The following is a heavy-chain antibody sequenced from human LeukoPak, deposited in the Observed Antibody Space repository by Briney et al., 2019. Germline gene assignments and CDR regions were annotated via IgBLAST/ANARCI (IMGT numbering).Heavy chain of an antibody. CDR2: INHSGSA. CDR3: ARGQGTVTTH. CDR1: GGTFSAYY. Sequence: PSETLSLTCAVSGGTFSAYYWTWIRQPPGKGLEWIGEINHSGSANYNPSLKRRVTISLDTSKNQFSLKLSSVTAADTAVYYCARGQGTVTTHWGQGTLVTVSS. D-gene: IGHD4-17*01. V-gene: IGHV4-34*01. J-gene: IGHJ4*02.